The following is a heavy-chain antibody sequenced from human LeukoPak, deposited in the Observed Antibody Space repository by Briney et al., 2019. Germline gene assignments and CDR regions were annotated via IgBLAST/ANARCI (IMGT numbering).Heavy chain of an antibody. V-gene: IGHV3-48*01. D-gene: IGHD3-3*01. CDR2: ISSSSSTI. Sequence: GGSLRLSCAASGFAFSSYSMNWVRQAPGKGLEWVSYISSSSSTIYYADSVKGRFTISRDNSKNTLYLQMNSLRAEDTAIYYCAGDRFLDYYFDYWGQGTLVTVSS. CDR3: AGDRFLDYYFDY. J-gene: IGHJ4*02. CDR1: GFAFSSYS.